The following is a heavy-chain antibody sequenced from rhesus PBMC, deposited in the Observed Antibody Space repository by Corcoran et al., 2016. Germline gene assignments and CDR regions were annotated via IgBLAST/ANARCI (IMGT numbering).Heavy chain of an antibody. D-gene: IGHD4-23*01. J-gene: IGHJ4*01. CDR2: IHSAGTST. V-gene: IGHV3-28*02. CDR1: GFTFNNYW. CDR3: AANTVTKRIFDY. Sequence: EVQLVEYGSGLEKHGGSLRLSCAASGFTFNNYWMHWVRRAPGKGLEWISGIHSAGTSTYYVDSVKGRFTISRENAKNTLYLQMDGLRADDTAVYFWAANTVTKRIFDYWCHGVLVTVSS.